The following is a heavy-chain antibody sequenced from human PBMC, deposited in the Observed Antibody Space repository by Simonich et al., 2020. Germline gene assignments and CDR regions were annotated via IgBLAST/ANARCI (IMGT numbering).Heavy chain of an antibody. V-gene: IGHV3-7*01. CDR3: ACLGTGDAFDI. CDR2: IKQDGSEK. J-gene: IGHJ3*02. CDR1: GFTFSSYW. Sequence: EVQLVESGGGLVQPGGSLRLSCAASGFTFSSYWMSGVRQAPGKGLEWVANIKQDGSEKNYVDSVKGRFTISRDNAKNSLYLQMNSLRAEDTAVYYCACLGTGDAFDIWGQGTMVTVSS. D-gene: IGHD3-9*01.